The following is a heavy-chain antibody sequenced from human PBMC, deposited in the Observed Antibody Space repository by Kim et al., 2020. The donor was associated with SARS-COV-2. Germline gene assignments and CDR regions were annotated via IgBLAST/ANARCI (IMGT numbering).Heavy chain of an antibody. CDR2: IKSKTDGGTT. CDR3: TTDEYY. CDR1: GFTFNNAW. V-gene: IGHV3-15*01. D-gene: IGHD6-6*01. J-gene: IGHJ4*02. Sequence: GGSLRLSCAASGFTFNNAWMSWVRQAPGKGLEWVGHIKSKTDGGTTDYAAPVKGRFTISRDDSKNTLFLQMNSLKTEDTALYYCTTDEYYWGQGTLVTVSS.